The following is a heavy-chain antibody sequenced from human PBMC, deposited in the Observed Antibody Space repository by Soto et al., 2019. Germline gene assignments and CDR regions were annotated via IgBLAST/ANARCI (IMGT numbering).Heavy chain of an antibody. CDR3: ARESEDLTSSFDY. Sequence: GGSLRLSCAASGFTFTRYSMSWVRQAPGKGLEWVSSISSTTNYIYYADSMKGRFTVSRDNAKNSVYLEMNSLSAEDTAVYYCARESEDLTSSFDYWGQGTLVTVSS. CDR2: ISSTTNYI. CDR1: GFTFTRYS. V-gene: IGHV3-21*01. J-gene: IGHJ4*02.